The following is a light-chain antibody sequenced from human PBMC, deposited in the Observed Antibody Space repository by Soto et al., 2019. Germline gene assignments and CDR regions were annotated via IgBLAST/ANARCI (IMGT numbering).Light chain of an antibody. Sequence: VLTQSPANVTLSPGETVTLSCRASQVVSNPYLSWYQQKVGQPPRLLITSTSKRAPGIPERFRGGGSGTEYTLTISALEPGDLGFYFCQQYERLPVTFGPGTRL. V-gene: IGKV3-20*01. CDR1: QVVSNPY. CDR3: QQYERLPVT. J-gene: IGKJ5*01. CDR2: STS.